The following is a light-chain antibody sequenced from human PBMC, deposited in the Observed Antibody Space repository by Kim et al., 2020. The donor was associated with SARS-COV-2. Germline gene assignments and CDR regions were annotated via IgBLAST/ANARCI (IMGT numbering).Light chain of an antibody. CDR3: QQYGGSPQT. Sequence: VLTQSPGTLSLSPGERATLSCSASQSISSNYLAWYQQKPGQAPRLLIYGASSRVTGIPDRFSGSGSGTDFTLTISRLEPEDFAVYYCQQYGGSPQTFGQGTKVDIK. J-gene: IGKJ1*01. CDR2: GAS. CDR1: QSISSNY. V-gene: IGKV3-20*01.